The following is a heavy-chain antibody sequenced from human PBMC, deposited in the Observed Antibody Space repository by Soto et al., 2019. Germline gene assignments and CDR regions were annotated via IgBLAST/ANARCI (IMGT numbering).Heavy chain of an antibody. CDR2: IYHSGST. V-gene: IGHV4-30-2*01. CDR3: ARGNEGYYDSSGYYYSYYFDY. J-gene: IGHJ4*02. CDR1: GGSISSGGYS. D-gene: IGHD3-22*01. Sequence: LSLTCAVSGGSISSGGYSWSWIRQPPGKGLEWIGYIYHSGSTYYNPSLKSRVTISVDRSKNQFSLKLSSVTAADTAVYYCARGNEGYYDSSGYYYSYYFDYWGQGTLVTVSS.